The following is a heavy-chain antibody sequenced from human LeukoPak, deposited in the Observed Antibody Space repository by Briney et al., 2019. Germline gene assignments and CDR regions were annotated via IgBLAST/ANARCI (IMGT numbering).Heavy chain of an antibody. CDR3: ARGLGSYQ. CDR1: GFILRNYA. CDR2: ITGSGGGT. V-gene: IGHV3-23*01. D-gene: IGHD1-26*01. J-gene: IGHJ4*02. Sequence: GGSLRLSCAASGFILRNYAMNWVRQSPGKGPEWVSSITGSGGGTSYADSVKGRFTISRDNSKSTLYLQLNSLRAEDTAVYYCARGLGSYQWGQGTLVTVSS.